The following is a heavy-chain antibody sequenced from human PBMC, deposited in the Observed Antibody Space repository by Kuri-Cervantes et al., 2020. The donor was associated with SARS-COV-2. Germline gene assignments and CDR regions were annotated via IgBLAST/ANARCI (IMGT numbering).Heavy chain of an antibody. CDR1: GFTFSNYA. J-gene: IGHJ6*02. D-gene: IGHD1-1*01. Sequence: GGSLRLSCAASGFTFSNYAMSWVRQAPGKGLEWVSAISGSGGNTYYADSVRGRFTISRDNSKNTLYLQMNSLRAEDTAVYYYAREGQLERPGAYYYYYGMDVWGQGTTVTVSS. CDR3: AREGQLERPGAYYYYYGMDV. CDR2: ISGSGGNT. V-gene: IGHV3-23*01.